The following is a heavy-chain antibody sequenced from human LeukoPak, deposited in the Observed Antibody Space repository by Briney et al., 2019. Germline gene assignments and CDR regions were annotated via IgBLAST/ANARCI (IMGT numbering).Heavy chain of an antibody. CDR2: IYTSGST. V-gene: IGHV4-4*07. D-gene: IGHD2-2*01. J-gene: IGHJ6*03. Sequence: SETLSLTCTVSGGSISSYYWSWIRQPAGKGLEWIGRIYTSGSTNYNPSLKSRVTMSVDTSKNQFSLKLSSVTAADTAVYYCARVRYQLLNYYYYYYYMDVWGKGTTVTVSS. CDR3: ARVRYQLLNYYYYYYYMDV. CDR1: GGSISSYY.